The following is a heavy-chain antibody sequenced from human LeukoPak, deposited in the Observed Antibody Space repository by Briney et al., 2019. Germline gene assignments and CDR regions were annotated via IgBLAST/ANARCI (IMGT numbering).Heavy chain of an antibody. CDR1: GYTFTCYD. J-gene: IGHJ4*02. CDR3: ARGLPTPDSTLSDY. V-gene: IGHV1-8*01. D-gene: IGHD3-16*01. CDR2: MNPNSANT. Sequence: ASVKISCKTSGYTFTCYDINWVRQATGQGIECMGWMNPNSANTGYAQKFQGRVTMTRNTSISTACMELSSLRSEDTAVYYCARGLPTPDSTLSDYWGQGTLVTVSS.